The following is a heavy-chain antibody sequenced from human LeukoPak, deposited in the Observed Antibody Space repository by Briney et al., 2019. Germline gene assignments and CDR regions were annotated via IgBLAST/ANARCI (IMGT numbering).Heavy chain of an antibody. CDR3: AKDPRAHDKHFDH. J-gene: IGHJ5*02. CDR2: IRYDGSNK. CDR1: GFTFISFA. V-gene: IGHV3-30*02. Sequence: PGGSLRLSCAASGFTFISFAVHWVRQAPGRGLEWVAYIRYDGSNKSYADSVKGRFTISRDSSKNTLYLQMNSLRAEDTAVYYCAKDPRAHDKHFDHWGQGTLVTVSS.